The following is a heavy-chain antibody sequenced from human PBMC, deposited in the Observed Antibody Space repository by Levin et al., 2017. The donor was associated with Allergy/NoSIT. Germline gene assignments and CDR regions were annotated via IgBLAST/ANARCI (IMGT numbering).Heavy chain of an antibody. Sequence: SETLSLTCSVSGDSITNDNYYWAWIRQPPGKGLEWIGSVYYTGSAYYNPSLKTRLTMSVDTSKNQFSLRFNSVTAADTAIYYCAGDPNSPYYYYYGLDVWGQGTAVTVSS. V-gene: IGHV4-39*07. CDR3: AGDPNSPYYYYYGLDV. D-gene: IGHD2/OR15-2a*01. CDR1: GDSITNDNYY. CDR2: VYYTGSA. J-gene: IGHJ6*02.